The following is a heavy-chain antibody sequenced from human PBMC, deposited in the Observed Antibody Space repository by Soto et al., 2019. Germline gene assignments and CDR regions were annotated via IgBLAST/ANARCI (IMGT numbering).Heavy chain of an antibody. CDR3: AKGGREYCNSQMCVDV. CDR1: GFTFSSYG. V-gene: IGHV3-30*18. Sequence: GGSLILSCAASGFTFSSYGMHWVRQAPGKGLEWVAVISYDGSNKYYADSVKGRFTISRDNSKNTLYLQMNSLRAEDTAVYYCAKGGREYCNSQMCVDVWGQGTTITVSS. CDR2: ISYDGSNK. D-gene: IGHD2-2*01. J-gene: IGHJ6*02.